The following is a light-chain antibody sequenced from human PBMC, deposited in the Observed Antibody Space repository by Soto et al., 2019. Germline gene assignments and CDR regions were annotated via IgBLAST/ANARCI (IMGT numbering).Light chain of an antibody. V-gene: IGKV3-15*01. J-gene: IGKJ1*01. Sequence: EIVMTQSPATLSVSPGERATLSYRASQSVSSYLAWYQQKPGQAPSLLICGASTRATGIPARFSGSGSGTEFTLTITSLQSEDFAVYYFQQYNSWPRTFGQGTKVEIK. CDR3: QQYNSWPRT. CDR2: GAS. CDR1: QSVSSY.